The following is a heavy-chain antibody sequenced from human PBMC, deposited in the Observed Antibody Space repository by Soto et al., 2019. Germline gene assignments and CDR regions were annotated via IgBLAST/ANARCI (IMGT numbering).Heavy chain of an antibody. D-gene: IGHD3-3*01. CDR1: GYTFTSCA. CDR2: INAGNGNT. J-gene: IGHJ6*03. CDR3: ARDGRRFLEWLSNPYYYYYMDV. Sequence: ASAKVSSCASGYTFTSCAIHSVRQAPRQRLQWRGWINAGNGNTKYSQKFQGRVTITRDTSASTAYMELSSLRSEDTAVYYCARDGRRFLEWLSNPYYYYYMDVWGKGTTVTVSS. V-gene: IGHV1-3*01.